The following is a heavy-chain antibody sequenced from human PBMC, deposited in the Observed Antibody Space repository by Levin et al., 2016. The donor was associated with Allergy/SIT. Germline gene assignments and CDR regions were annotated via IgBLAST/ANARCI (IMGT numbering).Heavy chain of an antibody. CDR2: ISTSGGST. D-gene: IGHD6-19*01. J-gene: IGHJ4*02. V-gene: IGHV3-23*01. CDR1: GFTFSSYA. Sequence: GESLKISCAASGFTFSSYAMSWVRQAPGRGLEWVSAISTSGGSTFYADSVKGRFTISRDNSKNTLYLQMNSLRAEDTAVYYCAKDVLGEGSGWTVKAYYWGQGTLVTVSS. CDR3: AKDVLGEGSGWTVKAYY.